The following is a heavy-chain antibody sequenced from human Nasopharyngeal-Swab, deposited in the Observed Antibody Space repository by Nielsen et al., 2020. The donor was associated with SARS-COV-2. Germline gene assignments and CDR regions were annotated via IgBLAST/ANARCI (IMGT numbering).Heavy chain of an antibody. CDR1: GFTFSSYS. D-gene: IGHD1-26*01. Sequence: GESLKISCAASGFTFSSYSMNWVRQAPGKGLEWVSYISSSSSTIYYADSVKGRFTISRDNAKNSLYLQMNSLRAEDTAVYYCAKDPSYSYDWFDPWGQGTLVTVSS. CDR2: ISSSSSTI. CDR3: AKDPSYSYDWFDP. V-gene: IGHV3-48*04. J-gene: IGHJ5*02.